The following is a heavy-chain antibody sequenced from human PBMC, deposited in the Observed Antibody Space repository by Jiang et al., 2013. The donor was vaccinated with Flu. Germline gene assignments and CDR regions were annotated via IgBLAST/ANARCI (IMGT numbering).Heavy chain of an antibody. CDR1: GYSFTTFY. D-gene: IGHD3-10*01. V-gene: IGHV1-46*01. CDR2: MNPSGGGT. CDR3: ARGPSLSGDWLDS. J-gene: IGHJ5*01. Sequence: VQLVESGAEVKRPGASVKVSCKASGYSFTTFYMHWVRQAPGQGLEWMGIMNPSGGGTRYAQNFQGRVTMTRDTSTSTVYMEVNSLRSDDTAVYYCARGPSLSGDWLDSWGQGTLVIVSS.